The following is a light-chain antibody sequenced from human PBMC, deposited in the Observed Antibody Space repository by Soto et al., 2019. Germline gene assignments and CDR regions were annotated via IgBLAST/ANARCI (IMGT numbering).Light chain of an antibody. Sequence: EIVLTQSPATLSLSPGERATLSCRASQSVGSYLAWYQQKPGQAPRLLIYDASNRATGIPARFSGSGSGTDFPPTISSLEAEAVAVYCCQQRSNVPPTWTFGQGPKVEIK. CDR3: QQRSNVPPTWT. J-gene: IGKJ1*01. V-gene: IGKV3-11*01. CDR2: DAS. CDR1: QSVGSY.